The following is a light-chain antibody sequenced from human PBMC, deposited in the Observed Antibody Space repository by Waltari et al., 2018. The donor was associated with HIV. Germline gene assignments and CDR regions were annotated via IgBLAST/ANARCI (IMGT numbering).Light chain of an antibody. Sequence: QSALTQPASVSGSLGQSITFSCTGTSSDIGGYDYVSWYQQHPGEAPKIIIYDVTNRPSGISDRFSGSKSGDTASLTSAGLQAEDEADYYCTSCTTTTAWVFGGGTKLTVL. CDR1: SSDIGGYDY. V-gene: IGLV2-14*03. CDR3: TSCTTTTAWV. CDR2: DVT. J-gene: IGLJ3*02.